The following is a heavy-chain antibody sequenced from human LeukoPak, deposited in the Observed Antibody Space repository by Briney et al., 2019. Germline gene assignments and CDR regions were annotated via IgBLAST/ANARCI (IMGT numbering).Heavy chain of an antibody. Sequence: GGSLRLSCAASGFSFSTYAMHWVRQAPGKGLEWVSLIWHDASHTFYTDSVKGRFTISRDNSKNTVYIQMNSLGGEDTAVYYCAREFFGSGSYPDYWGQGTLVTVSS. CDR2: IWHDASHT. CDR3: AREFFGSGSYPDY. D-gene: IGHD3-10*01. J-gene: IGHJ4*02. V-gene: IGHV3-33*01. CDR1: GFSFSTYA.